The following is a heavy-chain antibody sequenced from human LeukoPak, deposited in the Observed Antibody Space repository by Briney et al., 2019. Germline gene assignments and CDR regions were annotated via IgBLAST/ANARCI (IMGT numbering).Heavy chain of an antibody. D-gene: IGHD3-10*01. V-gene: IGHV4-38-2*02. CDR1: GYSISSGYY. CDR2: IYHSGST. CDR3: ARDGYYYGSGTPYYFDY. J-gene: IGHJ4*02. Sequence: PSETLSLTCTVSGYSISSGYYWGWIRQPPGKGLEWIGSIYHSGSTYYNPSLKSRVTISVDTSKNQLSLKLTSVTAADTAVFFCARDGYYYGSGTPYYFDYWGQGTLVTVSS.